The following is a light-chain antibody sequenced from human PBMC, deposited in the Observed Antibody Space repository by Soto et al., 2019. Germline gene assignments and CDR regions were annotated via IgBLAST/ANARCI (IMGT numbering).Light chain of an antibody. Sequence: EIVLTQSPATLSLSPGERATLSCGASQSVSSSYLAWYQQKPGLGPRLLIYDASSRATRLPDRFSGSGYGTDLTLTISRLEPEDFAVYYCKQYGSSPLTFGGGTKVDIK. V-gene: IGKV3D-20*01. J-gene: IGKJ4*01. CDR3: KQYGSSPLT. CDR1: QSVSSSY. CDR2: DAS.